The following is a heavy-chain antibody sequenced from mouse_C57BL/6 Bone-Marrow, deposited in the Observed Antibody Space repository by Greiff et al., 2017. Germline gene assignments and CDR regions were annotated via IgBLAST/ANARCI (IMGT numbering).Heavy chain of an antibody. CDR1: GFNIKDDY. V-gene: IGHV14-4*01. CDR3: TTCGGLMDY. Sequence: EVQLQQSGAELVRPGASVKLSCTASGFNIKDDYMHWVKQRPEQGLEWIGWIDPENGDTEYASKFQGKATITADTSSNTAYLQLSSLTSEDTAVYYCTTCGGLMDYWGQGTSVTVSS. CDR2: IDPENGDT. J-gene: IGHJ4*01.